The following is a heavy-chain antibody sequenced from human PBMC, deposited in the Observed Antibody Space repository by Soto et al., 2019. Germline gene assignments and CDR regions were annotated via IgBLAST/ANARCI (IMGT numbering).Heavy chain of an antibody. CDR3: ASDSVGPRSGGGMGV. Sequence: PSEDLSFNCTVSGGSSSSGGYYWNWIRQHPGKGLEWIGYIYYSGSTYYNPSLKSRVTISVDTSKNQFSLKLTSVTAADTALYYCASDSVGPRSGGGMGVWGQGTTVTVSS. CDR2: IYYSGST. J-gene: IGHJ6*02. D-gene: IGHD1-26*01. CDR1: GGSSSSGGYY. V-gene: IGHV4-31*03.